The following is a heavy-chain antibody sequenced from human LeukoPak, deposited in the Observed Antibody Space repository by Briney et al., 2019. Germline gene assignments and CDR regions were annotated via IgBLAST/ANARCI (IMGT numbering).Heavy chain of an antibody. CDR3: VRRTASDF. Sequence: GGSLRLSCAASGFTFTRYVMSWVRQAPGKGLEWVASVGGGGDYTYYSDSVKGRFTISRDNSEHTVYLQMKSLRAEDTAVYYCVRRTASDFWGQGALVTVSS. D-gene: IGHD2-21*02. CDR1: GFTFTRYV. V-gene: IGHV3-23*01. J-gene: IGHJ4*02. CDR2: VGGGGDYT.